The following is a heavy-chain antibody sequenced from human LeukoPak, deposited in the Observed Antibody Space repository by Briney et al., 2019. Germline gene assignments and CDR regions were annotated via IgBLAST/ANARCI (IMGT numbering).Heavy chain of an antibody. CDR2: IYTSGST. CDR1: GGSISRYY. D-gene: IGHD2-2*01. V-gene: IGHV4-4*07. CDR3: ARDMCSSTSCYDYYYYMDV. J-gene: IGHJ6*03. Sequence: PSDTLSLTRTLSGGSISRYYWSWIRQPAGKGLEWIGRIYTSGSTNYNPSLKSRVTMSVDTSKNQFSLKLSSVTAADTAVYYCARDMCSSTSCYDYYYYMDVWGKGTTVTVSS.